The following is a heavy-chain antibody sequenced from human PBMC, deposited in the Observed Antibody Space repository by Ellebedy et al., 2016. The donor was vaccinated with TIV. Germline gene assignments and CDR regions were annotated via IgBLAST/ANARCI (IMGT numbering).Heavy chain of an antibody. Sequence: MPSETLSLTCTVSGGSISSPSYYWGWIRQPPGKGLEWIGSIYYSGSTYYYPSLKSRVTMSIDQSKNQFSLKLSSVTAADTAVYYCARHHTVERGAIDYWGQGTLVTVSS. V-gene: IGHV4-39*01. CDR2: IYYSGST. D-gene: IGHD1-1*01. J-gene: IGHJ4*02. CDR3: ARHHTVERGAIDY. CDR1: GGSISSPSYY.